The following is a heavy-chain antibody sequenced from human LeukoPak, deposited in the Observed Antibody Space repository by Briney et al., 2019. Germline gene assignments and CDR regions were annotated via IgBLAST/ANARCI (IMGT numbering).Heavy chain of an antibody. CDR1: GYTFTSYY. CDR2: INPSGGST. Sequence: ASVKVSCKASGYTFTSYYMHWVRQAPGQGLEWMGIINPSGGSTSYAQKFQGRVTMTRDMSTSTVYMELSSLRSEDTAVYYCARETGPRGYSSPQVAAFDIWGQGTMVTVSS. V-gene: IGHV1-46*01. CDR3: ARETGPRGYSSPQVAAFDI. J-gene: IGHJ3*02. D-gene: IGHD5-18*01.